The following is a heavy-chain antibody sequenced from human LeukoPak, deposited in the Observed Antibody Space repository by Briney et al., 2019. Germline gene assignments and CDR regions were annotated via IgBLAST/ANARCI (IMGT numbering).Heavy chain of an antibody. Sequence: GASVKVSCKASGYTFTSYDINWVRQATGQGLEWMGWMNPNSGNTGYAQKFQGRVTMTRNTSISTAYVELSSLRSEDTAVYYCARGTPTDAYSSGWYWWGQGTLVTVSS. D-gene: IGHD6-19*01. CDR1: GYTFTSYD. J-gene: IGHJ4*02. CDR3: ARGTPTDAYSSGWYW. V-gene: IGHV1-8*01. CDR2: MNPNSGNT.